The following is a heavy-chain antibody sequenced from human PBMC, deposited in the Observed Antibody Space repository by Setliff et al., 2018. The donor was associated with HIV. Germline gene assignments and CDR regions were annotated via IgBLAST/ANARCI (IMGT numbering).Heavy chain of an antibody. CDR3: ARRAVTTTYYYYGMDV. CDR2: IYPDDSDT. J-gene: IGHJ6*02. CDR1: GYAFDTFW. V-gene: IGHV5-51*01. Sequence: GESLKISCKGSGYAFDTFWISWVRQMPGKGLECMGTIYPDDSDTRYSPSFQGQVAISRDNSKNTLYLQMNSLRAEDTAVYYCARRAVTTTYYYYGMDVWGQGTTVTVSS. D-gene: IGHD4-17*01.